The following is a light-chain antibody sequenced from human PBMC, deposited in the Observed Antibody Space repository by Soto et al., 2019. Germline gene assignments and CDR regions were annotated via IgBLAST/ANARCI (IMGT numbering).Light chain of an antibody. CDR2: KAS. CDR3: QNYNSYSEA. V-gene: IGKV1-5*03. J-gene: IGKJ1*01. Sequence: DIQMTQSPSTLSGSVGDRVTITCRASQTISSWLSWYQQKPGKAPKLLIYKASTLKSGVPSRFSDSGSGTEFTLTISSLQPYEFSNSDCQNYNSYSEAFGQGTKVELK. CDR1: QTISSW.